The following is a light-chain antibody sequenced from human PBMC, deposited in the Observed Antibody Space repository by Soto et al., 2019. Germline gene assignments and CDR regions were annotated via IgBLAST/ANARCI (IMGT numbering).Light chain of an antibody. Sequence: DIQMTQSPSTLSGSVGDRVTITCRASQTISSWLAWYQQKPGKAPKLLIYKASTLKSGVPSRFSGSGSGTEFTLTISSLQPDDGATYYCQRYNSYSEAFGQGAKVDIK. J-gene: IGKJ1*01. CDR3: QRYNSYSEA. V-gene: IGKV1-5*03. CDR1: QTISSW. CDR2: KAS.